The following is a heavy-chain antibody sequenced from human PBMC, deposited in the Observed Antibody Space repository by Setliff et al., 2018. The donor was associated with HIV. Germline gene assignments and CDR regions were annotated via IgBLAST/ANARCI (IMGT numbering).Heavy chain of an antibody. Sequence: PSETLSLTCAVSGDSVGGYYWSWIRQSAGRGLEWIGRVHSSATSNYNPSLKGRVAMSVDTAKNQFSLKLTSVSAADTAVYFCARDRIEVIAETPHDVFDIWGRGTMVTVSS. D-gene: IGHD6-13*01. J-gene: IGHJ3*02. CDR3: ARDRIEVIAETPHDVFDI. CDR1: GDSVGGYY. V-gene: IGHV4-4*07. CDR2: VHSSATS.